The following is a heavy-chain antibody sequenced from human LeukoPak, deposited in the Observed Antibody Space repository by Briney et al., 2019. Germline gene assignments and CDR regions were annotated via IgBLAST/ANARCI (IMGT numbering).Heavy chain of an antibody. V-gene: IGHV4-59*01. CDR1: GGSISGYY. D-gene: IGHD3-3*01. Sequence: SETLSLTCTVSGGSISGYYWTWIRLPPGKGLEWIGYMYYSGSTNYNPSLKSRVTMSVDTPKNQFSLKLSSVTAADTAVYYCASSSGYYTDYYFDYWGQGTLVTVSS. J-gene: IGHJ4*02. CDR3: ASSSGYYTDYYFDY. CDR2: MYYSGST.